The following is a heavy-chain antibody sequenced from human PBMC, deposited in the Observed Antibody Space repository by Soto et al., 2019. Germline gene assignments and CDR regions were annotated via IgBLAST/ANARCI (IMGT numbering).Heavy chain of an antibody. CDR3: ATAIYSPFSNFDY. D-gene: IGHD2-15*01. CDR1: GFTFSTDW. Sequence: EVQLVQSGGDLVQPGGSLRLACVASGFTFSTDWMTWFRQAPGMGLEWVAGIKEDASEELYVDSVKGRFSVSRDNAKNSLYLQLNSLSAEDTSVYYCATAIYSPFSNFDYWGQGSLVTVYS. V-gene: IGHV3-7*01. CDR2: IKEDASEE. J-gene: IGHJ4*02.